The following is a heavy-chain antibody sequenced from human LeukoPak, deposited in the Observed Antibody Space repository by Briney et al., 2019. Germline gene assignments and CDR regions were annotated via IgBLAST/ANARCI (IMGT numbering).Heavy chain of an antibody. Sequence: SETLSLTCTVSGGSISSSSYYWGWIRQPPGKGLEWIGSIYYSGSTYYNPSLKSRVTISVDTSKNQFSLKLSSVTAADTAVYYCARHPGWPRRITMVRGSPYFDYWGQGTLVTVSS. D-gene: IGHD3-10*01. V-gene: IGHV4-39*01. J-gene: IGHJ4*02. CDR2: IYYSGST. CDR1: GGSISSSSYY. CDR3: ARHPGWPRRITMVRGSPYFDY.